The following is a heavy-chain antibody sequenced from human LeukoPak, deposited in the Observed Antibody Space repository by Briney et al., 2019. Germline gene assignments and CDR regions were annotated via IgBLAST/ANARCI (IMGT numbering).Heavy chain of an antibody. J-gene: IGHJ4*02. D-gene: IGHD1-26*01. CDR1: GSTFDDYG. CDR2: INWNGGST. Sequence: GGFLRFSCAASGSTFDDYGMSWVHPAPRKGLEWVSDINWNGGSTGYADSVKGRFTISRDNAKKSLYLQMNRLRAEDTALYYCARGSYAGMLGRLDYWGQGTLVTVSS. CDR3: ARGSYAGMLGRLDY. V-gene: IGHV3-20*04.